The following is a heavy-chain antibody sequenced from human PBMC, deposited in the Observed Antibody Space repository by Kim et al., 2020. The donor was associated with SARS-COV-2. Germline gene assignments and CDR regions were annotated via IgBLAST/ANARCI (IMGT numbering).Heavy chain of an antibody. J-gene: IGHJ3*02. Sequence: ASVKVSCKVSGYTLTELSMHWVRQAPGKGLEWMGGFDPEDGETIYAQKFQGRVTMTEDTSTDTAYMELSSLRSEDTAVYYCATAPPSYYGSGSYFPFDIWGQGTMVTVSS. CDR2: FDPEDGET. V-gene: IGHV1-24*01. CDR3: ATAPPSYYGSGSYFPFDI. CDR1: GYTLTELS. D-gene: IGHD3-10*01.